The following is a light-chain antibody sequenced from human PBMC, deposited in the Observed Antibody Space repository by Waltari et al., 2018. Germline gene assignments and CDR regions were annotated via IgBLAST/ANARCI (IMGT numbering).Light chain of an antibody. Sequence: QLVLTQSPYASASLGASVKLNFTLSSGSSSYAIAWLPQQPQTVPRYLMKVSSDGSHSRGDVIPDRFSGSSSGTERYLSISRLQYEDEADYYCQTWGTDTVVFGGGTKLTVL. CDR1: SGSSSYA. CDR2: VSSDGSH. V-gene: IGLV4-69*01. J-gene: IGLJ2*01. CDR3: QTWGTDTVV.